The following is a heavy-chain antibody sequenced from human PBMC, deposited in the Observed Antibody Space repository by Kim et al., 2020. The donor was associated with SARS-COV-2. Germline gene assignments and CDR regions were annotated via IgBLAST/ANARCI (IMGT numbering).Heavy chain of an antibody. CDR3: TTDRLHDFWSPMPHSLAYRGSRNEHDAFGI. CDR2: IKSKTDGGTT. D-gene: IGHD3-3*01. CDR1: GFTFSNAW. J-gene: IGHJ3*02. Sequence: GGSLRLSCAASGFTFSNAWMSWVRQAPGKGLEWVGRIKSKTDGGTTDYAAPVKGRFTISRDDSKNTLYLQMNSLKTEDTAVYYCTTDRLHDFWSPMPHSLAYRGSRNEHDAFGIWGQGKMVTVSS. V-gene: IGHV3-15*01.